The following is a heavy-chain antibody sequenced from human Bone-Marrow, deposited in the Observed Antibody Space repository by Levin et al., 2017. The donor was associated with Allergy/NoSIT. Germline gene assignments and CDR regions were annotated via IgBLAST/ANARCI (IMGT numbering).Heavy chain of an antibody. V-gene: IGHV1-8*02. CDR2: MDPNSGHT. CDR3: ATTVGGTWDYSDY. CDR1: GYTFTSYD. D-gene: IGHD4-11*01. J-gene: IGHJ4*02. Sequence: GESLKISCKASGYTFTSYDVHWVRQATGQGLEWMGWMDPNSGHTGYSQQFQGRVTLTRDTSITTSYMELSRLEYEDTAVYYCATTVGGTWDYSDYWGQGTLVTVSS.